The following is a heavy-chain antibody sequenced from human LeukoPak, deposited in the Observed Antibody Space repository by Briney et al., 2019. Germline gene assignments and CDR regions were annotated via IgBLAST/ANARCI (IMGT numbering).Heavy chain of an antibody. CDR3: ARAGGHYYDSSGYWY. V-gene: IGHV1-18*04. D-gene: IGHD3-22*01. CDR2: INPYHGNT. J-gene: IGHJ4*02. Sequence: ASVQVSCKASGYTFTRYYLHWVRQAPGQGLAWMEWINPYHGNTKYAHKLQGRVTMTTDTSTGTAYMELRILRSDDQAVYYFARAGGHYYDSSGYWYCGQGTLVTVSS. CDR1: GYTFTRYY.